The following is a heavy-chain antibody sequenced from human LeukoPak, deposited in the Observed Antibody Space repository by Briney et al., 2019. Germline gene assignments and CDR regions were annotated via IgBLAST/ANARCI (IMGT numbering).Heavy chain of an antibody. Sequence: GGSLRPSCAASGFTFSSYGMHWVRQAPGKGLEWVAVIWYDGSNKYYADSVKGRFTISRDNSKNTLYLQMNSLRAEDTAVYYCARDVPAYYYDSSGYTDAFDIWGQGTMVTVSS. CDR1: GFTFSSYG. CDR3: ARDVPAYYYDSSGYTDAFDI. CDR2: IWYDGSNK. J-gene: IGHJ3*02. D-gene: IGHD3-22*01. V-gene: IGHV3-33*01.